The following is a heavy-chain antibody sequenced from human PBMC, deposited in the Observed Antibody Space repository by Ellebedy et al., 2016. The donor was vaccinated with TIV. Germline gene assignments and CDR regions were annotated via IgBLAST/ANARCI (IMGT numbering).Heavy chain of an antibody. CDR1: GDSISSYY. Sequence: PSETLSLTCTVSGDSISSYYWSWIRQAPGKGLEWVSSITESGGNTYYADSVKGRFTISRDNSKDTLFLQMNSLRAEDTAIYFCARDPVGVGPAFDVWGQGTMVTVSS. V-gene: IGHV3-23*01. D-gene: IGHD4-23*01. CDR3: ARDPVGVGPAFDV. CDR2: ITESGGNT. J-gene: IGHJ3*01.